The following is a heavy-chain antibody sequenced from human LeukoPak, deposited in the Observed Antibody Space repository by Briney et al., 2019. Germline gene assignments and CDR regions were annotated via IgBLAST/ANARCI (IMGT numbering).Heavy chain of an antibody. CDR3: AREIAKGYAFDI. V-gene: IGHV4-59*01. CDR2: IYYSGST. Sequence: PSETLSLTCTVSGGSISSYYWSWIRQPPGKGLEWIGYIYYSGSTNYNPSLKSRVTISVDTSKNQFSMKLSSVTAADTAVYYCAREIAKGYAFDIWGQGTTVTVSS. CDR1: GGSISSYY. J-gene: IGHJ3*02.